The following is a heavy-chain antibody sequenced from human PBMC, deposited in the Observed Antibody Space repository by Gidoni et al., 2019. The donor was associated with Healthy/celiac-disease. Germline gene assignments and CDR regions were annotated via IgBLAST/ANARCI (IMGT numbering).Heavy chain of an antibody. J-gene: IGHJ4*02. V-gene: IGHV4-34*01. D-gene: IGHD5-18*01. Sequence: QVQLQQWGAGLLKPSETLSLTCAVYGGSFSGYYWSWIRQPPGKGLEWIGEINHSGSTNYNPSLKSRVTISVDTSKNQFSLKLSSVTAADTAVYYCARYRYGRGLDYWGQGTLVTVSS. CDR2: INHSGST. CDR3: ARYRYGRGLDY. CDR1: GGSFSGYY.